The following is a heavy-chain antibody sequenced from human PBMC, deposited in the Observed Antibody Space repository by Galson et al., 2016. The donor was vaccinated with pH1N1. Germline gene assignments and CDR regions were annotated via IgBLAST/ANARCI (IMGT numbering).Heavy chain of an antibody. CDR2: INTNTGNP. CDR3: ARETPSSSPTVLRYFDWSRGLSAFDM. CDR1: GFTFSNHG. J-gene: IGHJ3*02. Sequence: SVKVSCKASGFTFSNHGINWVRQAPGQGLEWMGWINTNTGNPTYAQGFTGRFVFSLDTSVNTAYLQINSLKADDTAVYYCARETPSSSPTVLRYFDWSRGLSAFDMWGRVTLVTVSS. V-gene: IGHV7-4-1*02. D-gene: IGHD3-9*01.